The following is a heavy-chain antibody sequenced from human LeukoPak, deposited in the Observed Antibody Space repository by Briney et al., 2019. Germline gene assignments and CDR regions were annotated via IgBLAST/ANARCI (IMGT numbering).Heavy chain of an antibody. D-gene: IGHD4-11*01. V-gene: IGHV1-18*01. CDR1: GYTFTSYG. Sequence: ASVKVSCKASGYTFTSYGISWVRQAPGQGLEWMGWISAYNGNTNYAQKLQGRVTMTTDTSTSTAYMELRSLRSNDTAVYYCARDGIRRSNYALDYWGQGTLVTVSS. CDR2: ISAYNGNT. J-gene: IGHJ4*02. CDR3: ARDGIRRSNYALDY.